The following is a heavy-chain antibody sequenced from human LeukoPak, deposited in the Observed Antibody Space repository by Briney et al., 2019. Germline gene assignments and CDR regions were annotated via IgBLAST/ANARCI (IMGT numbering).Heavy chain of an antibody. CDR2: ISSDGAYM. CDR1: GFTFSSYY. CDR3: SRSGANTGDYFDY. V-gene: IGHV3-21*01. Sequence: GGSLRLPCAASGFTFSSYYMNRVRQAPGKGLEWVSSISSDGAYMYYADSMKGRFTVSRDNAKNSLSLQMNSLGAEDTAVYYCSRSGANTGDYFDYWGQGTLVTVSS. J-gene: IGHJ4*02. D-gene: IGHD7-27*01.